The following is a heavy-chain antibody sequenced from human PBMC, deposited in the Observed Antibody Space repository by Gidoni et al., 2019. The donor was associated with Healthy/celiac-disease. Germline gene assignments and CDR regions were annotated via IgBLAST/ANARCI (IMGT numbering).Heavy chain of an antibody. Sequence: EVQLLESGGGLVQPGWSLRLSCAASGFTFSSYAMSWVRQAPGKGLAWVSAISGSGGSTYYADSGKGRFTISRDKSKNTLYLQMNSMRAGDTAVYYCAKGGQAVQPPYYYYYGMDVWGQGTTVTVSS. V-gene: IGHV3-23*01. D-gene: IGHD1-1*01. CDR1: GFTFSSYA. CDR3: AKGGQAVQPPYYYYYGMDV. CDR2: ISGSGGST. J-gene: IGHJ6*02.